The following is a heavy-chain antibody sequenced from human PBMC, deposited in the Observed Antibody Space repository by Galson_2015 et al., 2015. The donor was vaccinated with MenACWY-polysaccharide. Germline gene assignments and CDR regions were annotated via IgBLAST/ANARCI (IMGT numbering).Heavy chain of an antibody. CDR3: ATGDGYNWGLDY. J-gene: IGHJ4*02. CDR2: IKSKYDGGTT. CDR1: GFTFSNAW. V-gene: IGHV3-15*01. D-gene: IGHD5-24*01. Sequence: CAASGFTFSNAWMNWVRQAPGKGLEWVGRIKSKYDGGTTEYAAPVKGRVTILRDDSKKTVYLQVNGLKTEDAAVYYCATGDGYNWGLDYWGQGTLVTVSS.